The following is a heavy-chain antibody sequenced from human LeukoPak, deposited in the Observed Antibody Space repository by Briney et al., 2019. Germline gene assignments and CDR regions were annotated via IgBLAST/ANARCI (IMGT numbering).Heavy chain of an antibody. J-gene: IGHJ4*02. CDR2: IDPSDSYT. Sequence: GESLRISCKGSGYSFTSYWISWVRQMPGKGLEWMGRIDPSDSYTNYSPSFQGHVTISADKSISTAYLQWSSLKASDTAMYYCALGRSQLRDFDWLLWSYWGQGTLVTVSS. CDR1: GYSFTSYW. D-gene: IGHD3-9*01. V-gene: IGHV5-10-1*01. CDR3: ALGRSQLRDFDWLLWSY.